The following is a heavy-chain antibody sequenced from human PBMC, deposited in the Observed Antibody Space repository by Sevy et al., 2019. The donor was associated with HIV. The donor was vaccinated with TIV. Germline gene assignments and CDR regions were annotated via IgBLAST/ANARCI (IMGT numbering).Heavy chain of an antibody. V-gene: IGHV4-34*01. Sequence: SETLSLTCAVYGGSFSGYYWSWIRQPPGKGLEWIGEINHSGSINYNPSLKSRVTISVDTSKNQFSLKLSSVTAADTAVYYCASIRLRYFDTGYDAFDIWGQGTMVTVSS. CDR1: GGSFSGYY. D-gene: IGHD3-9*01. CDR2: INHSGSI. CDR3: ASIRLRYFDTGYDAFDI. J-gene: IGHJ3*02.